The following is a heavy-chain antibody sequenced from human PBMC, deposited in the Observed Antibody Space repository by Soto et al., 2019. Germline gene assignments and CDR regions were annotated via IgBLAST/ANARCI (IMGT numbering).Heavy chain of an antibody. J-gene: IGHJ5*02. Sequence: QVQLQQWGAGLLKPSETLSLTCAVYGGSFSGYYWSWIRQPPGKGLEWIGEINHSGSTNYNPSLKSRVTISVDTSKNQLSLKLSSVTAADTAVYYCARGRRYSNWFDPWGQGTLVTVSS. D-gene: IGHD3-9*01. CDR1: GGSFSGYY. CDR3: ARGRRYSNWFDP. V-gene: IGHV4-34*01. CDR2: INHSGST.